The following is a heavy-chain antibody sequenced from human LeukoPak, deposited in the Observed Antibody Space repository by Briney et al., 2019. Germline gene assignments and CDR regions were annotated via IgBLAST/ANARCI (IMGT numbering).Heavy chain of an antibody. CDR3: ARDPGGSNWGAFDV. Sequence: PGGSLRLSCAASGFTLSSHWMTWVRQAPGKGLEWMANIKPDGSDTYYVNSVKGRLSISRDNSKNSLYLQMNSLRAEDTAVYYCARDPGGSNWGAFDVWGQGTMVTVSS. J-gene: IGHJ3*01. D-gene: IGHD3-16*01. CDR2: IKPDGSDT. CDR1: GFTLSSHW. V-gene: IGHV3-7*01.